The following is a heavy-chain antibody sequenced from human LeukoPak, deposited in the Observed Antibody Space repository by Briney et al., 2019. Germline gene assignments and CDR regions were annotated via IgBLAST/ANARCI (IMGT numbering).Heavy chain of an antibody. J-gene: IGHJ4*02. V-gene: IGHV4-39*07. D-gene: IGHD3-3*01. CDR1: GGSISSSSYY. CDR2: IYYSGST. Sequence: SETLSLTCTVSGGSISSSSYYWGWIRQPPGKGLEWIGSIYYSGSTYYNPSLKSRVTISVDTSKNQFSLKLSSVTAADTAVYYCARVGAVPATYYDFWRLDYWGQGTLVTVSS. CDR3: ARVGAVPATYYDFWRLDY.